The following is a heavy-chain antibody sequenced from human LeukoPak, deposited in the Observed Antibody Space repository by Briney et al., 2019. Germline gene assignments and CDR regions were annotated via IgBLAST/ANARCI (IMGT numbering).Heavy chain of an antibody. CDR1: GFTFSSYA. Sequence: GESLRLSCAASGFTFSSYAMSWVRQAPGKGLEWVSAISGSGGSTYYADSVKGRFTISRDNSKNTLYLQMNSLRAEDTAVYYCAKGYCSSTSCLIFDYWGQGTLVTVSS. V-gene: IGHV3-23*01. CDR2: ISGSGGST. CDR3: AKGYCSSTSCLIFDY. J-gene: IGHJ4*02. D-gene: IGHD2-2*01.